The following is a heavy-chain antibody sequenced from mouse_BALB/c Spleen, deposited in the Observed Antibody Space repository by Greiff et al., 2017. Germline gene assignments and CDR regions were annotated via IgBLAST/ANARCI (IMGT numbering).Heavy chain of an antibody. CDR3: AREAY. V-gene: IGHV1-87*01. CDR1: GYTFTSYW. Sequence: QVQLKESGAELARPGASVTLSCKASGYTFTSYWMQWVKQRPGQGLEWIGAIYPGDGDTRYTQKFKGKATLTADKSSSTAYMQLSSLASEDSAVYYCAREAYWGQGTLVTVSA. J-gene: IGHJ3*01. CDR2: IYPGDGDT.